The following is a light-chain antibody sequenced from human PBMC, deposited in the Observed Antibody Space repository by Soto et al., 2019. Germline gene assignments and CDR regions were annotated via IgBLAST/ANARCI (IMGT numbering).Light chain of an antibody. V-gene: IGKV2-28*01. CDR2: LGS. CDR3: MQALQTPRT. Sequence: DIVMTQSPLSLPVTPGEPASISCRSSQSLLHRNGYSYLDWYLQKPGQSPQLLIYLGSNRASGVPDRFSGSGSGTDFTLKISRVEAEDVGVYYCMQALQTPRTFGQGTKVEIK. J-gene: IGKJ1*01. CDR1: QSLLHRNGYSY.